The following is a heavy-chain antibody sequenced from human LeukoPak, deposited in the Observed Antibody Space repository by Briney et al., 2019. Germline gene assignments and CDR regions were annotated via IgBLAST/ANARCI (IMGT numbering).Heavy chain of an antibody. V-gene: IGHV1-69*04. J-gene: IGHJ6*02. CDR1: GGTFSSYA. CDR2: IIPILGIA. CDR3: ARDIHDYGDVYYYGMDV. D-gene: IGHD4-17*01. Sequence: SVKLSCTASGGTFSSYAISWVRQAPGQGLEWMGRIIPILGIANYAQKFQCRVTITADKSTSTAYMELSRLRSEDTAVYYCARDIHDYGDVYYYGMDVWGQGTTVPVSS.